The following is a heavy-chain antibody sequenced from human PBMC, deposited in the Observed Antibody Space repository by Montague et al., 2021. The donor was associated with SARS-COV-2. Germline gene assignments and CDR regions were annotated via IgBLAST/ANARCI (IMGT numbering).Heavy chain of an antibody. V-gene: IGHV4-34*01. D-gene: IGHD1-20*01. Sequence: SETLSLTCAVYGGSLSGYYWSWIRQPPGKGLEWIGEINHSGSTNYNPCLKSRVTISLDTSKNQFSLKLSSVTAADTAVYYCARGRRRYNWRDETSYYYGMDVWGQGTTVTVSS. J-gene: IGHJ6*02. CDR3: ARGRRRYNWRDETSYYYGMDV. CDR1: GGSLSGYY. CDR2: INHSGST.